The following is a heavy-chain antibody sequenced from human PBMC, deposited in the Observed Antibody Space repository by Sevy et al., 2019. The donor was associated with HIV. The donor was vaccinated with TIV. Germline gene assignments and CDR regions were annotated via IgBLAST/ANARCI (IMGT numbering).Heavy chain of an antibody. Sequence: ASVKVSCKASGGTFSGYAISWVRQAPGQGLEWMGGIIPIFGTANYAQKFQGRVTITADESTSTAYMALSSLRSEDTAVYYCARQKYYYDSSGYYYDQTYYFDYWGQGTLVTVSS. V-gene: IGHV1-69*13. J-gene: IGHJ4*02. CDR3: ARQKYYYDSSGYYYDQTYYFDY. D-gene: IGHD3-22*01. CDR2: IIPIFGTA. CDR1: GGTFSGYA.